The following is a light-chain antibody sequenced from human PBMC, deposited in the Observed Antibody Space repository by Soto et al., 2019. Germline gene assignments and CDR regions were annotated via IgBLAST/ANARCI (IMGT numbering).Light chain of an antibody. J-gene: IGKJ4*01. CDR2: DAS. CDR1: QSIDNY. CDR3: QQRSNWRRT. Sequence: EIVLTQSPATLSLSPGERATISCRASQSIDNYLAWYQQKPGQAPRLLVYDASNRATGIPARFSGSGSWTYFPLPISSLEPEYFAVYYCQQRSNWRRTFGGGTKVEIK. V-gene: IGKV3-11*01.